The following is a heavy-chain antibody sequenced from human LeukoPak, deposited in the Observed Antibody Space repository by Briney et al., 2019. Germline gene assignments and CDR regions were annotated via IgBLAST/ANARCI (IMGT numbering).Heavy chain of an antibody. CDR1: GGTFSSYA. J-gene: IGHJ4*02. V-gene: IGHV1-69*05. Sequence: ASVKVSCKASGGTFSSYAISWVRQAPGQGLEWMGRIIPIFGTANYAQKFQGRVTITTDESTSTAYMELSSLRSEDRAVYYCARDEYDSSGYYYVSARAGYWGQGTLVTVSS. D-gene: IGHD3-22*01. CDR3: ARDEYDSSGYYYVSARAGY. CDR2: IIPIFGTA.